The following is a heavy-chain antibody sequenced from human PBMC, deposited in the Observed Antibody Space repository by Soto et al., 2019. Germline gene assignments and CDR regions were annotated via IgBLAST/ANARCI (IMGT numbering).Heavy chain of an antibody. J-gene: IGHJ2*01. D-gene: IGHD5-12*01. Sequence: SVKVSCKASGGTFSSYAISWVRQAPGQGLEWMGGIIPIFGTANYAQKFQGRVTITADESTSTAYMELSSLRSEDTAVYYCARRAYSGYDPRWYFDLWGRGTLVTVSS. CDR2: IIPIFGTA. CDR3: ARRAYSGYDPRWYFDL. V-gene: IGHV1-69*13. CDR1: GGTFSSYA.